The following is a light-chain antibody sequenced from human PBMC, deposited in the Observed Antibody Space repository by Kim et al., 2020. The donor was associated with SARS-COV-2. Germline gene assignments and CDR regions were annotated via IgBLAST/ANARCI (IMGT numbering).Light chain of an antibody. CDR1: SRDVGGYND. V-gene: IGLV2-8*01. Sequence: GQSVTIACTGTSRDVGGYNDVSWYQQHPGKAPKLMIYEVSKRPSGVPDGFSGSKSGNTASLTVSGLQAEDEADYYCSSYAGSNRVVFGGGTQLTVL. CDR2: EVS. J-gene: IGLJ2*01. CDR3: SSYAGSNRVV.